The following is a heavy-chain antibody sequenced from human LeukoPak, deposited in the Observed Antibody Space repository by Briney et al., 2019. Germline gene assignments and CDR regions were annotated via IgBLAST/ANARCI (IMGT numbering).Heavy chain of an antibody. CDR1: GYTFTSYY. D-gene: IGHD3-3*01. CDR3: ARANYDFGPGLYYFDY. V-gene: IGHV1-46*01. Sequence: ASVKVSCKASGYTFTSYYMHWVRQAPGQGLEWMGIINPSGGSTSYAQKFQGRVTMTRDTSTSTVYMELSSLRSEDTAVYYCARANYDFGPGLYYFDYWGQGTLVTVSS. CDR2: INPSGGST. J-gene: IGHJ4*02.